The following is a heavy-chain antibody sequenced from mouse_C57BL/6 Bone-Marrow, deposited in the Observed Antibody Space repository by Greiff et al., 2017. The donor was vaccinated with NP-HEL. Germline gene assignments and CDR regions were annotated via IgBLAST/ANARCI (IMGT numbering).Heavy chain of an antibody. V-gene: IGHV1-85*01. D-gene: IGHD1-1*01. Sequence: QVQLQQSGPELVKPGASVKLSCKASGYTFTSYDINWVKQRPGQGLEWIGWIYPRDGSTKYNEKFKGKATLTVDTSSSTAYMELHSLTSEDSAVYCCARGITTVVAHWYFDVWGTGTTVTVSS. CDR1: GYTFTSYD. CDR2: IYPRDGST. CDR3: ARGITTVVAHWYFDV. J-gene: IGHJ1*03.